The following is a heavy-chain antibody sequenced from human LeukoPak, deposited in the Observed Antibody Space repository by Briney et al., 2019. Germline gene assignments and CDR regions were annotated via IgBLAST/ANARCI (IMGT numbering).Heavy chain of an antibody. D-gene: IGHD6-13*01. J-gene: IGHJ4*02. Sequence: GGSLRLSCATSGFSFSSYAMSWVRQAPGKGLEWVSAIIGSGGDTYYADSVKGRFTIYRDNSKNSLYLQLNSLRAEDTAVYYCAKDKAGSTAYFFDYWGQGTLVTVSS. CDR3: AKDKAGSTAYFFDY. CDR2: IIGSGGDT. V-gene: IGHV3-23*01. CDR1: GFSFSSYA.